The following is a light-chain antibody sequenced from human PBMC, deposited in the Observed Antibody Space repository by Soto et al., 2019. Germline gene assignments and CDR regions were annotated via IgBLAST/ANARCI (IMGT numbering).Light chain of an antibody. Sequence: EIVLTQSPGTLSLSPGERATLSCRASQSVSSSYLAWYQQKPGQAPRLLIYGASSRATGIPDRFSGSGSGTDLPLTISRLEPEDSAVYYCQQYGSSPLTFGGGTKVEIK. CDR3: QQYGSSPLT. J-gene: IGKJ4*02. V-gene: IGKV3-20*01. CDR2: GAS. CDR1: QSVSSSY.